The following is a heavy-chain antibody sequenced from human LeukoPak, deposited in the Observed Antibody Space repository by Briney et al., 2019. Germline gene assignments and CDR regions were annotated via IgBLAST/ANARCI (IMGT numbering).Heavy chain of an antibody. CDR3: AKEWTRYPVPWFDP. Sequence: PGGSLRLSCSASGFTFSTYVMNWVRQAPGKGLEWVGRIKSKSDGGTTDYAAPVKGRFTISRDNSKNTLYLQMNSLRAEDTAVYYCAKEWTRYPVPWFDPWGQGTLVTVSS. J-gene: IGHJ5*02. D-gene: IGHD3/OR15-3a*01. V-gene: IGHV3-15*01. CDR1: GFTFSTYV. CDR2: IKSKSDGGTT.